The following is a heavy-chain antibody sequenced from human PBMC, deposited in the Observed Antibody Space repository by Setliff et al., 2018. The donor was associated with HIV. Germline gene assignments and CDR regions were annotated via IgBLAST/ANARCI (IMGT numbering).Heavy chain of an antibody. J-gene: IGHJ5*01. V-gene: IGHV7-4-1*02. D-gene: IGHD3-3*01. CDR3: ARSHYNFRSAYYTGTNWFDS. Sequence: ASVKVSCKASGYIFTDYALNWVRQAPGQGLEWVAWIDINTGSPSYAQGFTGRFVFSSDTSVSTAYLQITSLKPEDTAVYYCARSHYNFRSAYYTGTNWFDSWGQGTLATVSS. CDR2: IDINTGSP. CDR1: GYIFTDYA.